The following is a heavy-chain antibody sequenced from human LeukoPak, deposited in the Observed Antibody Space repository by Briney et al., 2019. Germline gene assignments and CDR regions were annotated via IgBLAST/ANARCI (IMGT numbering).Heavy chain of an antibody. V-gene: IGHV6-1*01. CDR2: IYYRSKWYI. CDR3: ARDAYDFWSGYRSDP. D-gene: IGHD3-3*01. CDR1: GDSVSDKSGG. J-gene: IGHJ5*02. Sequence: SQTLSLTCAISGDSVSDKSGGWSWLRQSPSRGLEWLGRIYYRSKWYIDYAVSVTSRISINPDTSKNQFSLQLNSVTPEDTAVYYCARDAYDFWSGYRSDPWGQGTLVTVSS.